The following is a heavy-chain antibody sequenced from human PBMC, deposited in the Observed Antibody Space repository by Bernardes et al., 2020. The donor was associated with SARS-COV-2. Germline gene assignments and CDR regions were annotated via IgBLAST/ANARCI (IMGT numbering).Heavy chain of an antibody. CDR2: VDYTGTS. D-gene: IGHD3-10*01. CDR1: GAPIGGGYY. Sequence: SEPLSLTCAVSGAPIGGGYYWRGIGQFPGKGLDWLGSVDYTGTSYYNSSLKSRLSISVDTSENQFSLRLSSVTAADTAVYYCARDSGPTDVRAIEIWGRGTVVTVSS. CDR3: ARDSGPTDVRAIEI. J-gene: IGHJ3*02. V-gene: IGHV4-31*11.